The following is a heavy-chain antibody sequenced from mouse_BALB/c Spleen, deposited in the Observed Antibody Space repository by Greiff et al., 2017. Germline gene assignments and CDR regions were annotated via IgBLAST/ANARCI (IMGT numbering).Heavy chain of an antibody. V-gene: IGHV5-6-4*01. Sequence: VKLVESGGGLVKPGGSLKLSCAASGFTFSSYTMSWVRQTPEKRLEWVATISSGGSYTYYPDSVKGRFTISRDNAKNTLYLQMSSLKSEDTAMYYCTRDAEAYWGQGTLVTVSA. CDR3: TRDAEAY. CDR2: ISSGGSYT. CDR1: GFTFSSYT. J-gene: IGHJ3*01.